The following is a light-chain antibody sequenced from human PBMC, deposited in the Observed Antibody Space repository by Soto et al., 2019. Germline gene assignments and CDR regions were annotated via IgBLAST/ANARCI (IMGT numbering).Light chain of an antibody. CDR3: QQYGSSPWT. CDR1: QSVSSSY. Sequence: LTQSPGTLSLSPGERATLSCRASQSVSSSYLAWYQQKPGQAPRLLIYGASSRATGIPDRFSGSGSGTDFTLTISRLEPEDFAVYYCQQYGSSPWTFGQGTKVEIK. V-gene: IGKV3-20*01. CDR2: GAS. J-gene: IGKJ1*01.